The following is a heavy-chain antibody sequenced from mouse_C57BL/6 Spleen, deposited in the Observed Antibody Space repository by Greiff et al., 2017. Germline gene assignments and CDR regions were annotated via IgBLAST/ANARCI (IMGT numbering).Heavy chain of an antibody. CDR2: INPSSGYT. CDR3: AREVYYARDY. Sequence: VQLQQSGAELARPGASVKMSCKASGYTFTSYTMHWVKQRPGQGLEWIGYINPSSGYTKYNQKFKDKATLTADNSSSTAYMQLSSLTSDDSAVYYCAREVYYARDYWGQGTSVTVSS. J-gene: IGHJ4*01. V-gene: IGHV1-4*01. CDR1: GYTFTSYT.